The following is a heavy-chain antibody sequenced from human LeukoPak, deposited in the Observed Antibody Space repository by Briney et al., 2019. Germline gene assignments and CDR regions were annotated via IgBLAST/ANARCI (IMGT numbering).Heavy chain of an antibody. CDR3: ARDSPYCSSTSCQYYYYGMDV. CDR1: GFTFSSYS. D-gene: IGHD2-2*01. CDR2: ISSSSSYI. J-gene: IGHJ6*02. V-gene: IGHV3-21*01. Sequence: PGGCLRLSCAASGFTFSSYSMSWVRQAPGKGLEWVSSISSSSSYIYYADSVKGRFTISRDNAKNSLYLQMNSLRAEDTAVYYCARDSPYCSSTSCQYYYYGMDVWGQGTTVTVSS.